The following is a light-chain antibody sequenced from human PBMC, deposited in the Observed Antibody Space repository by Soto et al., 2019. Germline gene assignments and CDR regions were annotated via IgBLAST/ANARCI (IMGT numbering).Light chain of an antibody. Sequence: ILLTQSLVTLSVSQGERATLSCLASQSVSSNLAWYQQKPGQAPRLLIYGASTRATGIAARFSGSGSGTEFTLTISSLQSEDFAIYYCQQYNNWPPITFGQGTRLEIK. CDR3: QQYNNWPPIT. V-gene: IGKV3-15*01. J-gene: IGKJ5*01. CDR2: GAS. CDR1: QSVSSN.